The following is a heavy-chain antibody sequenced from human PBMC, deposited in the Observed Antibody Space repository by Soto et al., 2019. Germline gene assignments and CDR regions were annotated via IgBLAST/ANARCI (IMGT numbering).Heavy chain of an antibody. CDR1: GFSLTGSGVG. J-gene: IGHJ4*02. D-gene: IGHD3-3*01. CDR2: IYWDDDK. CDR3: ARFLWSDTSLYYFDY. Sequence: QITLKESGPTLVKPTQTLTLTCTFSGFSLTGSGVGLGWIRQPPGKALEWLALIYWDDDKRYSPSLKSRLTITTDTSKNQVALTETNMDPVDTATYYCARFLWSDTSLYYFDYWGQGTLVTVSS. V-gene: IGHV2-5*02.